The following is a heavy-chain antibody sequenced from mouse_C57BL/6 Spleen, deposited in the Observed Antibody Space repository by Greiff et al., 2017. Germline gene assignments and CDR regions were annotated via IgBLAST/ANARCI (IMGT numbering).Heavy chain of an antibody. CDR1: GFSFSSYG. V-gene: IGHV5-6*01. J-gene: IGHJ2*01. CDR2: ISSGGSYA. CDR3: ARHVYDSNCGVYFDY. Sequence: EVKVVESGGDLVKPGGSLKLSCAASGFSFSSYGMSWVRPTPHKRLEWVATISSGGSYAYYPDSVKGRFTISRDNAKNTLYQQMSSLKSEDTAVYYCARHVYDSNCGVYFDYWGQGTTLTSSS. D-gene: IGHD2-5*01.